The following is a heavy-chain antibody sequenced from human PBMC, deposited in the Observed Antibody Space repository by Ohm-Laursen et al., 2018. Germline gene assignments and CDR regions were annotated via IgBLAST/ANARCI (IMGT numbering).Heavy chain of an antibody. J-gene: IGHJ4*02. Sequence: SQTLSLTCTVSGGSISSYYWSWIRQPAGKGLEWIGRIFTSGTTNYNPSLKSRVTMSVDTSKNQFSLKVNYVTAADTAVYYCARAAGSSGWYYFDYWGQGTLVTVSS. V-gene: IGHV4-4*07. CDR3: ARAAGSSGWYYFDY. D-gene: IGHD6-19*01. CDR2: IFTSGTT. CDR1: GGSISSYY.